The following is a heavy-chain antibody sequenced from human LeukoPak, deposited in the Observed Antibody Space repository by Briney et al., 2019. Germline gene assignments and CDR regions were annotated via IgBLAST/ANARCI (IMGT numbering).Heavy chain of an antibody. CDR1: GFTFSDNY. CDR3: ARDPRTVRI. D-gene: IGHD1-1*01. V-gene: IGHV3-11*04. Sequence: GGSLRLSCAASGFTFSDNYMTWVRQAPGRGLEWLSYISGNGGVIQYADSVKGRFTISRDNAKNLLYLQMDSLRVEDTAIYYCARDPRTVRIWGQGTLVTVSS. CDR2: ISGNGGVI. J-gene: IGHJ4*02.